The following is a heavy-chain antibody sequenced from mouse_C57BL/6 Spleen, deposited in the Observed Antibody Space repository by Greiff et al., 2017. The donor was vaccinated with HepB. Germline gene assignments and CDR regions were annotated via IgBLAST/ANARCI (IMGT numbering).Heavy chain of an antibody. Sequence: EVQLQQSGPELVKPGASVKISCKASGYTFTDYYMNWVKQSHGKSLEWIGDINPNNGGTSYNQKFKGKATLTVDKSSSTAYMELRSLTSEDSAVYYCASPTVVDAWFAYWGQGTLVTVSA. CDR3: ASPTVVDAWFAY. V-gene: IGHV1-26*01. D-gene: IGHD1-1*01. CDR1: GYTFTDYY. CDR2: INPNNGGT. J-gene: IGHJ3*01.